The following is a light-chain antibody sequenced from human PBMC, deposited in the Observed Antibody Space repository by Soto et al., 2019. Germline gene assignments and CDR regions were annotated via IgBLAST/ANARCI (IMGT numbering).Light chain of an antibody. J-gene: IGLJ2*01. CDR3: ASWDDTLSGPV. CDR1: RSNIGNNN. V-gene: IGLV1-47*02. Sequence: QSVLTQPPSASGTPGQRVAISCSGTRSNIGNNNVYWYQQLPGTAPKLLIYSQNQRPAGVPARFSGSKSGTSASLAISGLRSEDEAAYYCASWDDTLSGPVFGGGTKVTVL. CDR2: SQN.